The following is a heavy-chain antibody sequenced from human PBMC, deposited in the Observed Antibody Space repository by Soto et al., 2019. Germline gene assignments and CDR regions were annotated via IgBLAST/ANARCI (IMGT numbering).Heavy chain of an antibody. V-gene: IGHV3-23*01. D-gene: IGHD2-15*01. Sequence: VQLLESGGGLVQPGGSLRLSCAASGFSFSNFAMSWVRQVPGKGLEWVSGISGSGVTTYYADSVKGRLTISRDKSKNTLSLQMNSLRAEDTAVYYCAREKVVVVGGSHVDCFELWGQGTLVTVSS. J-gene: IGHJ4*02. CDR2: ISGSGVTT. CDR1: GFSFSNFA. CDR3: AREKVVVVGGSHVDCFEL.